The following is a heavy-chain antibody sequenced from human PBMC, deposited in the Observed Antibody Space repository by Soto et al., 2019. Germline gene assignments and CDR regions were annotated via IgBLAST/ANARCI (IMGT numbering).Heavy chain of an antibody. CDR3: ARADPDASVGY. CDR2: IYYSGST. V-gene: IGHV4-31*03. CDR1: GGSISSGGYY. J-gene: IGHJ4*02. D-gene: IGHD2-15*01. Sequence: PSETLSLTCTVSGGSISSGGYYWSWIRQQPGKGLEWIGYIYYSGSTYYNPSLKSRVTISVDTSKNQFSLKLNSMIAADTAVYYCARADPDASVGYWGQGTLVTVSS.